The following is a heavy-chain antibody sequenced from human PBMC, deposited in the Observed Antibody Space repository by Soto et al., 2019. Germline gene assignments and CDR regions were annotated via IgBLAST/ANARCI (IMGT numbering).Heavy chain of an antibody. CDR2: LTSDGTT. CDR3: TRGGPDGGL. CDR1: GFRLTDYW. J-gene: IGHJ4*02. D-gene: IGHD2-15*01. V-gene: IGHV3-74*01. Sequence: GGSLRLSCAASGFRLTDYWVYWVRHAPGEGLVWVARLTSDGTTNYADSVRGRFTVSRDNALNTLYLEMNSLRGEDTAVYYCTRGGPDGGLWGQGTLVTVSS.